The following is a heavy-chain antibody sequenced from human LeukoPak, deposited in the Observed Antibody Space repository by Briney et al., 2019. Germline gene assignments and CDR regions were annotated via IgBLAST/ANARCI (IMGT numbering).Heavy chain of an antibody. D-gene: IGHD3-10*01. J-gene: IGHJ4*02. CDR3: ARAGGSGSQYYFDY. V-gene: IGHV3-21*04. CDR1: GFTFSTFS. Sequence: PGGSLRLSCVGSGFTFSTFSMNWVRQAPGKGLEWVSSISGRSNYIFYADSVKGRFTISRDNAENSLYLLLNSLRVEDTAVYYCARAGGSGSQYYFDYWGQGTLVTVSS. CDR2: ISGRSNYI.